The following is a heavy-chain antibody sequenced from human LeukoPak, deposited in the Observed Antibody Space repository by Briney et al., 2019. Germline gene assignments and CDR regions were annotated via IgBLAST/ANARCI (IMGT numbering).Heavy chain of an antibody. Sequence: SETLSLTCAVNGGSFSGHYWTWIRQPPGKGLEWIGEINHIGTTNYNLSLNSRVTISLDASKSQVSLKLSSVTAADTAVYYCARASRLGTYYFMDVWGNGTTVTVSS. CDR1: GGSFSGHY. CDR3: ARASRLGTYYFMDV. D-gene: IGHD1-7*01. V-gene: IGHV4-34*01. CDR2: INHIGTT. J-gene: IGHJ6*03.